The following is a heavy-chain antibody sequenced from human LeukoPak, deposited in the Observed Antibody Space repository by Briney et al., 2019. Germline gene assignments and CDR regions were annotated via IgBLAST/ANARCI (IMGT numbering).Heavy chain of an antibody. V-gene: IGHV4-39*01. CDR3: ARHESVHGSGTPYMDV. J-gene: IGHJ6*03. D-gene: IGHD3-10*01. Sequence: SETLSLTCTVSGGSISSSSYYWGWIRQPPGKGLEWIGSIYYSGSTYYNPSLKSRVTISVDTSKNQFSPKLSSVTAADTAVYYCARHESVHGSGTPYMDVWGKGTTVTISS. CDR2: IYYSGST. CDR1: GGSISSSSYY.